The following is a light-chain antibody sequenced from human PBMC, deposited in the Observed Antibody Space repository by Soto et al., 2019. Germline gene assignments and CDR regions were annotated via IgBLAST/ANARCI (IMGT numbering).Light chain of an antibody. CDR3: QQYGRSAFT. Sequence: EIVMTQSPGTLSLSPGETATLSCRASQSVSSNYVAWFHQKPGQAPRLLIYGASSRGTGVPDRFSASGSGTDFTIPIRSVEPEDFAVYYCQQYGRSAFTFGPGTKVEIK. CDR2: GAS. CDR1: QSVSSNY. J-gene: IGKJ3*01. V-gene: IGKV3-20*01.